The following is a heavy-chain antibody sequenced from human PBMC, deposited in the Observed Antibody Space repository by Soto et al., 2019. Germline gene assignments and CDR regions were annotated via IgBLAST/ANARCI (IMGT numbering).Heavy chain of an antibody. D-gene: IGHD4-17*01. CDR2: IHSSGST. Sequence: QVQLQESGPGLVKPSETLSLTCTVSGGSVSSGTYFWSWIRQPPGKGLEWIGSIHSSGSTNYNPALQSRVTISVDTSRNQFSLKLTSVTAADTAVYYCAILTKPTAVTTAFRGGYGLDVWGQGTTVTVSS. V-gene: IGHV4-61*01. CDR1: GGSVSSGTYF. J-gene: IGHJ6*02. CDR3: AILTKPTAVTTAFRGGYGLDV.